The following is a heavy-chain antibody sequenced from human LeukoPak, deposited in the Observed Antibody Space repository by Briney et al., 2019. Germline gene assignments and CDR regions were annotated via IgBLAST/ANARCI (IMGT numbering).Heavy chain of an antibody. D-gene: IGHD3-22*01. V-gene: IGHV4-59*01. CDR1: GWSFSGYY. CDR2: IYYSGST. CDR3: ARDRYYKGFGYYFDY. Sequence: SETLSLTCAVYGWSFSGYYWSWIRQPPGKGLDWIGYIYYSGSTNYNPSLKSRVTISVDTSKNQFSLKLSSVTAADTAVYYCARDRYYKGFGYYFDYWGQGTLVTVSS. J-gene: IGHJ4*02.